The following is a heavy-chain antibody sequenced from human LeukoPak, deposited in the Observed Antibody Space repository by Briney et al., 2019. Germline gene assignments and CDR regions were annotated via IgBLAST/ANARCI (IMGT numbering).Heavy chain of an antibody. D-gene: IGHD2-15*01. Sequence: SVKVSCTASGGIINDYSISWVRQAPGQGLEWMGRIIPILNVPNYAQKFEGRVTITADKSTNTAYMELSSLKSEDTAVYFCARDRPRARYFDYWGQGTLVTVSS. CDR1: GGIINDYS. CDR2: IIPILNVP. CDR3: ARDRPRARYFDY. J-gene: IGHJ4*02. V-gene: IGHV1-69*04.